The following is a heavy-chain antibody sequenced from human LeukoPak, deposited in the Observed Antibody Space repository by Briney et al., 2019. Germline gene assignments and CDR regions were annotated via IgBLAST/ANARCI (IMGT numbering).Heavy chain of an antibody. J-gene: IGHJ4*02. CDR1: GYTFTSYA. D-gene: IGHD3-10*01. CDR3: ARDLWFGEFEDG. V-gene: IGHV1-3*01. CDR2: INAGNGNT. Sequence: ASVKVSCKASGYTFTSYAMHWVRQAPGQRLEWMGWINAGNGNTGYAQKFQGRVTMTRNTSISTAYMELSSLRSEDTAVYYCARDLWFGEFEDGWGQGTLVTVSS.